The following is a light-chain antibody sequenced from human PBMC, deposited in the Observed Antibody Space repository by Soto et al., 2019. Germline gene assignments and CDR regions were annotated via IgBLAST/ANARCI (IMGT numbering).Light chain of an antibody. Sequence: EIVLTQSPGTLSLSPGERATFSCRASQSVTSNYLTWYQHKPGQAPRLLIYGAFKRATGIPDRFSGSGSGIDFTLTISRMEPGDFAVYCCQQYGSSPRTFGQGTKVDIK. V-gene: IGKV3-20*01. CDR3: QQYGSSPRT. CDR1: QSVTSNY. CDR2: GAF. J-gene: IGKJ1*01.